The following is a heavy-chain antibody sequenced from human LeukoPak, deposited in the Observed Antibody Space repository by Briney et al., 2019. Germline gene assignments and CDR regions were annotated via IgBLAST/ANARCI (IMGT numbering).Heavy chain of an antibody. CDR1: GYTFTSYY. CDR2: INPSGGGT. J-gene: IGHJ4*02. CDR3: ARETSSGWYRMVSDYFDY. V-gene: IGHV1-46*01. Sequence: ASVKVSCKASGYTFTSYYMHWVRQAPGQGLEWMGIINPSGGGTSYAQKFQGRVTMTRDTSTSTVYMELSSLRSEDTAVYYCARETSSGWYRMVSDYFDYWGQGTLVTVSS. D-gene: IGHD6-19*01.